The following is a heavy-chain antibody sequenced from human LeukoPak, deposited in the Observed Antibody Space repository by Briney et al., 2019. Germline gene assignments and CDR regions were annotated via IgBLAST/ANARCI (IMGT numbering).Heavy chain of an antibody. CDR2: ISGDGGST. D-gene: IGHD6-19*01. Sequence: PGGSLILFCAAPEFIFDNYAIHWVRQAPGKGLDGVSLISGDGGSTFYADSVRGRFTISRDNTRKSLSLQMSSLRSEDTAWYYCATESETSGWYDYWGQGTLVTVSS. CDR3: ATESETSGWYDY. J-gene: IGHJ4*02. CDR1: EFIFDNYA. V-gene: IGHV3-43*02.